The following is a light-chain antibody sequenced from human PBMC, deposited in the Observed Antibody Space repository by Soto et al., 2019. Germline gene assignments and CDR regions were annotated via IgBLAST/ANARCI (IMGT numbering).Light chain of an antibody. V-gene: IGKV3-15*01. CDR1: QSVSSSY. CDR3: QQYNNWPS. J-gene: IGKJ3*01. CDR2: GAS. Sequence: EVVWTQSPGPLSLSPGERATISCMASQSVSSSYLAWYQQKPGQAPRRRIYGASTRATGIPARFSGSGSGTESTLTISSLQSEDFAVYYCQQYNNWPSVGPGTKVDI.